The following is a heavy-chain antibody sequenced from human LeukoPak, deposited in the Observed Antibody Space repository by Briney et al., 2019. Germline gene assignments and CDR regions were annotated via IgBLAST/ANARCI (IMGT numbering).Heavy chain of an antibody. CDR2: ISAYNGNT. D-gene: IGHD2-8*02. J-gene: IGHJ5*02. Sequence: GASVKVSCKASGYTFTSYSISWVRQAPGQGPEWMGWISAYNGNTNYAQKLQGRVTMTTDTSTSTAYMELRSLRSDDTAVYYCARVTILVATGTDWFDPWDQGTLVTVSS. V-gene: IGHV1-18*01. CDR1: GYTFTSYS. CDR3: ARVTILVATGTDWFDP.